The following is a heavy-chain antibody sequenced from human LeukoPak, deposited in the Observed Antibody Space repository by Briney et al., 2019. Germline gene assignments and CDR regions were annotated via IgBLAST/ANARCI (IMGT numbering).Heavy chain of an antibody. Sequence: GGSLRLSCAASGFTFSIYAMSWVRQAPGKGLEWVSGISGSGRNTYYADSVKGRFTISRDNSKNTLYLQMNSLRAEDTAIYYCANPNSDGYYFYFDYWGQGTLVTVSS. D-gene: IGHD3-22*01. J-gene: IGHJ4*02. CDR1: GFTFSIYA. V-gene: IGHV3-23*01. CDR3: ANPNSDGYYFYFDY. CDR2: ISGSGRNT.